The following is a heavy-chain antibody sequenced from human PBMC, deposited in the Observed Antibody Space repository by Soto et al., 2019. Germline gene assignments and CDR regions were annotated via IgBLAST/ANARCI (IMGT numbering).Heavy chain of an antibody. J-gene: IGHJ5*02. Sequence: PGGSLRLSCAASGFTFTNYAMTWVRQTPGKGLEWVSGISASGGLKYYADSVRGRFTVSRDNSKNILYLQMDNLRDEDTALYYCAREVGAPSGWLDPWGQGTQV. CDR3: AREVGAPSGWLDP. V-gene: IGHV3-23*01. CDR2: ISASGGLK. D-gene: IGHD1-26*01. CDR1: GFTFTNYA.